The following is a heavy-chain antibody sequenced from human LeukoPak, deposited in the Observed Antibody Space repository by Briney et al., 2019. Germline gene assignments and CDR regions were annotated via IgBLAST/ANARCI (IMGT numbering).Heavy chain of an antibody. CDR3: ARARIYYDILTGLPFGVPDY. CDR1: GGTFSSYA. CDR2: IIPIFGTA. D-gene: IGHD3-9*01. J-gene: IGHJ4*02. Sequence: EASVKVSCKASGGTFSSYAISWVRQAPGQGLEWMGGIIPIFGTANYAQKFQGRVTITADESTSTAYMELSSLRSEDTAVYYCARARIYYDILTGLPFGVPDYWGQGTLVTVSS. V-gene: IGHV1-69*13.